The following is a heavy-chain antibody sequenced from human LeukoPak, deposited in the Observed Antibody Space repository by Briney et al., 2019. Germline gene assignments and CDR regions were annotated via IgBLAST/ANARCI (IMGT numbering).Heavy chain of an antibody. CDR3: ARRLTQYDCFYR. CDR2: TYYRSTWYN. Sequence: SQTLSLTCDISGDSFSSNSVTWNWIRQSPSRGLEWLGRTYYRSTWYNDYAVSVRGRITVNPETSTNQFSLHLNSVTPEDTAVYYCARRLTQYDCFYRWGQGILVTVSS. CDR1: GDSFSSNSVT. J-gene: IGHJ5*02. D-gene: IGHD2-2*01. V-gene: IGHV6-1*01.